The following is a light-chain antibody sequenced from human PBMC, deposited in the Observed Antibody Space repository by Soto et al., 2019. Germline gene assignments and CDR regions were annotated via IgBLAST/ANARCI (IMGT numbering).Light chain of an antibody. CDR3: HQNYKWSPVT. V-gene: IGKV3-15*01. CDR2: DAS. CDR1: QTISND. J-gene: IGKJ4*01. Sequence: EVVMTQSPATVSLSPGERVTLSCRASQTISNDLACYQQQPGQAPRRLIYDASTRATIVTARFSGGGSGRAVTPLISSMQSEDFAFEYCHQNYKWSPVTFGGGTKVEIK.